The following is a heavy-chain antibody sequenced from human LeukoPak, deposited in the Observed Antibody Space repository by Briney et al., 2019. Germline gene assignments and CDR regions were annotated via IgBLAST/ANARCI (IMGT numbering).Heavy chain of an antibody. CDR2: IYYSGST. CDR1: GGSISGGGYY. J-gene: IGHJ2*01. D-gene: IGHD4-17*01. CDR3: ARDIGSVTTPNWYFDL. Sequence: SETLSLTCTVSGGSISGGGYYWSWIRQHPGKGLEWIGCIYYSGSTYDNPSLKSRVTISVDTSKNQFSLKLSSVTAADTAVYYCARDIGSVTTPNWYFDLWGRGTLVTVS. V-gene: IGHV4-31*03.